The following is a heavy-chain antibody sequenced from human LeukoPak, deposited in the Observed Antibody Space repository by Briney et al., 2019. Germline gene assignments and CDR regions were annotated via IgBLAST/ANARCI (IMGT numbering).Heavy chain of an antibody. CDR3: RSAGNTFDI. Sequence: GGSLRLSCGGSQFTFSRYWMSGVRQAPEKGLEWVANIKQDGSEKFYVESVKGRFTISRDNAKNSLYLQMNSLRAEDTAVYYCRSAGNTFDIWGQGTMVTVSS. CDR2: IKQDGSEK. D-gene: IGHD6-13*01. J-gene: IGHJ3*02. V-gene: IGHV3-7*01. CDR1: QFTFSRYW.